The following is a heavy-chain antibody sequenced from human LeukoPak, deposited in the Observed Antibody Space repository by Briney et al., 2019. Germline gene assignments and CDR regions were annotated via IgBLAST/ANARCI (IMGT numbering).Heavy chain of an antibody. Sequence: SETLSLTCTVSGGSISSGDYYWSWIRQPPGKGLEWIGYIYYSGSTYYNPSLKSRVTISVDTSKNQFSLKLSSVTAADTAVYYCARITGIRALAFDYWGQGTLVTVSS. V-gene: IGHV4-30-4*01. CDR3: ARITGIRALAFDY. CDR1: GGSISSGDYY. CDR2: IYYSGST. D-gene: IGHD1-14*01. J-gene: IGHJ4*02.